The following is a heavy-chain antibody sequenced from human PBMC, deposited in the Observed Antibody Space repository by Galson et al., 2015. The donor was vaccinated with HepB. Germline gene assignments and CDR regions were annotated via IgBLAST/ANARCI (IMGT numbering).Heavy chain of an antibody. CDR2: IRRNTDGGTT. CDR1: GFTFSDAW. CDR3: IIDRNCSGVGTCPGLF. D-gene: IGHD2-15*01. J-gene: IGHJ4*02. Sequence: SLRLSCAASGFTFSDAWMSWVRQAPGKGLEWVGRIRRNTDGGTTEYTAPVKGSLTILRDDSKNTLYLQMNSLKTEDTAVYYCIIDRNCSGVGTCPGLFWGQGTLVTVSS. V-gene: IGHV3-15*01.